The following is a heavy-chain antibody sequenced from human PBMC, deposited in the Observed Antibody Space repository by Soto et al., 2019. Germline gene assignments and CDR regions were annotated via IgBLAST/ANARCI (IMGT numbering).Heavy chain of an antibody. CDR2: ISGSGGST. D-gene: IGHD3-10*01. Sequence: RLSCAASGFTFSSYAMRWVRQAPGKGLEWVSAISGSGGSTYYADSVKGRFTISRDNSKNTLYLQMNSLRAEDTAVYFCAKDPGVNGDYYYGMDVWGQGTTVTVSS. CDR3: AKDPGVNGDYYYGMDV. V-gene: IGHV3-23*01. J-gene: IGHJ6*02. CDR1: GFTFSSYA.